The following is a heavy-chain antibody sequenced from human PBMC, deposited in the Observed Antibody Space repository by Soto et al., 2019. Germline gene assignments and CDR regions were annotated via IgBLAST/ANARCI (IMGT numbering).Heavy chain of an antibody. Sequence: SGPTLVNPTQTLTLTCTFSGFSLSTSGMCVNWIRQPPGKALEWLARIDWDDDKYYSTSLKTRLTISKDTSKNQVVLTMTNMDPVDTATYYCARIEVRWGSHRPFDYWGQGTLVTVSS. J-gene: IGHJ4*02. CDR2: IDWDDDK. CDR3: ARIEVRWGSHRPFDY. D-gene: IGHD3-16*01. CDR1: GFSLSTSGMC. V-gene: IGHV2-70*11.